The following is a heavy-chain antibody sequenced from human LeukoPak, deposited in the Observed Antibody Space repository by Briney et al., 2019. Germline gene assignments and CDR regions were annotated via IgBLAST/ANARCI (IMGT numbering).Heavy chain of an antibody. Sequence: SETLSLTCTVSGGSISSYYWSWIRQPPGKGLEWIGYTYYSGSTNYNPSLKSRVTISVDTSKNQFSLKLSSVTAADTAVYYCARVSVGSWYYFDYWGQGTLVTVSS. CDR1: GGSISSYY. J-gene: IGHJ4*02. CDR3: ARVSVGSWYYFDY. D-gene: IGHD6-13*01. V-gene: IGHV4-59*01. CDR2: TYYSGST.